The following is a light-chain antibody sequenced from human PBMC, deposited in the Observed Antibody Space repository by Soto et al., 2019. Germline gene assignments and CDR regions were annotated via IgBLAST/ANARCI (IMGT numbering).Light chain of an antibody. J-gene: IGLJ1*01. CDR1: SSDVGAYNF. CDR2: NVY. Sequence: QSALTQPASVSGSPGQSITISCTGTSSDVGAYNFVSWHQQHPGKAPKLMIYNVYDRPSGFSYRFSGSKSGNTASLTISGLQGEDEADYYCSAYTVSRTYVFGTGTKVTVL. CDR3: SAYTVSRTYV. V-gene: IGLV2-14*03.